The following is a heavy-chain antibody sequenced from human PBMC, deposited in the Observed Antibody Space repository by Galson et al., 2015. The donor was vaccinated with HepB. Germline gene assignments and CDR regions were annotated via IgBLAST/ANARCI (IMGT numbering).Heavy chain of an antibody. CDR3: AMTHYDSSGNPGYFDY. J-gene: IGHJ4*02. CDR2: IYSGGST. CDR1: GFTVSSNY. V-gene: IGHV3-53*04. Sequence: SLRLSCAASGFTVSSNYMSWVRRAPGKGLEWVSVIYSGGSTYYADSVKGRFTISRHNSKNTLYLQMNSLRAEDTAVYYCAMTHYDSSGNPGYFDYWGQGTLVTVSS. D-gene: IGHD3-22*01.